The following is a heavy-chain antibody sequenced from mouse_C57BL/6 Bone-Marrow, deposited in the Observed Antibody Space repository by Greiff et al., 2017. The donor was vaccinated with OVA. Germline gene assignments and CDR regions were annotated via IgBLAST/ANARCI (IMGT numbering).Heavy chain of an antibody. CDR2: ISNGGGST. J-gene: IGHJ2*01. V-gene: IGHV5-12*01. Sequence: DVMLVESGGGLVQPGGSLKLSCAASGFTFSDYYMYWVRQTPEKRLEWVAYISNGGGSTYYPDTVKGRFTISRDNAKNTLYLQMSRLKSEDTAMYYCARRQLCLDYWGQGTTLTVSS. D-gene: IGHD4-1*02. CDR1: GFTFSDYY. CDR3: ARRQLCLDY.